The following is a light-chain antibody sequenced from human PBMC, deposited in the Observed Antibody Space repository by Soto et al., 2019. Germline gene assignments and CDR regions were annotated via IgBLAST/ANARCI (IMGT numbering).Light chain of an antibody. Sequence: ETVMTQSPVTLSVSPGEGATLSCRASQSVSSNLAWYQQKPGQAPRLLIYGASTRATGIPARFSGSGSGTEFTLTITTLQSEDFAVYYCQQYNNWPRTFGQGIKVDIK. CDR2: GAS. CDR3: QQYNNWPRT. CDR1: QSVSSN. J-gene: IGKJ1*01. V-gene: IGKV3-15*01.